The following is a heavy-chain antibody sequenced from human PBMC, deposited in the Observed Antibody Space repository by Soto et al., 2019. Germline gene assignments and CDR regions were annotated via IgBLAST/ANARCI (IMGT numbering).Heavy chain of an antibody. CDR1: GFTFSVYT. J-gene: IGHJ5*02. D-gene: IGHD6-6*01. CDR2: ITSSGTTI. Sequence: EAQLVESGGGLVQPGGSLRLSCAASGFTFSVYTMHWVRQSPGKGLEWISSITSSGTTISYADSVKGRFTISRDNAKSSLFLQMDTLRDEDTAVYYCARDGYSTSSDWPWFDPWGQGTLVTFSS. V-gene: IGHV3-48*02. CDR3: ARDGYSTSSDWPWFDP.